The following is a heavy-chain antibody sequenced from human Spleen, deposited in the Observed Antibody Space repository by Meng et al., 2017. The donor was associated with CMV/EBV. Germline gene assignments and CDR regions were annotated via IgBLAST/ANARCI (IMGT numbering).Heavy chain of an antibody. V-gene: IGHV4-39*07. Sequence: GSLRLSCTVSGGSISSSSYYWGWIRQPPGKGLEWIGSIYYSGSTYYNPSLKSRVTISVDTSKNQFSLKLSSVTAADTAVYYCARQSRYITMVRGALDYWGQGTLVTVSS. CDR2: IYYSGST. J-gene: IGHJ4*02. CDR3: ARQSRYITMVRGALDY. D-gene: IGHD3-10*01. CDR1: GGSISSSSYY.